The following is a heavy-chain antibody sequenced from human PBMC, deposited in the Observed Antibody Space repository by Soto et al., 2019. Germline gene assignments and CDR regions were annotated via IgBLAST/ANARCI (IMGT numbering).Heavy chain of an antibody. CDR2: ISGSGGST. Sequence: EVQLLESGGGLVQPGGSLRLSCAASGFTFRSYAMRWVRQAPGKGLEWVSAISGSGGSTYYADSVQGRFTISRDNSKTTLYLPMNSLRAEDTAVYSGARRGSGSYDDYWGQGTLVTVSS. CDR1: GFTFRSYA. V-gene: IGHV3-23*01. CDR3: ARRGSGSYDDY. J-gene: IGHJ4*02. D-gene: IGHD1-26*01.